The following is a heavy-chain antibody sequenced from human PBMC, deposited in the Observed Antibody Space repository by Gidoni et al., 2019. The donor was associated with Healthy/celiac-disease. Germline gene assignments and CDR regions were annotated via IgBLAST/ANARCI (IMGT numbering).Heavy chain of an antibody. CDR1: GGPISSSSYY. J-gene: IGHJ6*02. CDR3: ATRALVRGVPGLHIYYGMDV. D-gene: IGHD3-10*01. CDR2: IYYSGST. Sequence: QLQLQESGPGLVKPSETLSLTCTVSGGPISSSSYYWGWIRQPPGKGLEWIGSIYYSGSTYYNPSLKSRVTISVDTSKNQFSLKLSSVTAADTAVYYCATRALVRGVPGLHIYYGMDVWGQGTTVTVSS. V-gene: IGHV4-39*01.